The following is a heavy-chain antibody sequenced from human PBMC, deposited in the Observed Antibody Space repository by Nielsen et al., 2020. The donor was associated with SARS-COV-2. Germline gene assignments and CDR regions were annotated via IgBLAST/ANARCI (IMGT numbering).Heavy chain of an antibody. CDR2: TYYRSKWYN. J-gene: IGHJ4*02. D-gene: IGHD3-10*01. CDR3: ARSPVGRLLWFGIHEYYFDY. V-gene: IGHV6-1*01. Sequence: WIRQSPSRGLEWLGRTYYRSKWYNDYAVSVKSRITINPDTSKNQFSLKLSSVTAADTAVYYCARSPVGRLLWFGIHEYYFDYWGQGTLVTVSS.